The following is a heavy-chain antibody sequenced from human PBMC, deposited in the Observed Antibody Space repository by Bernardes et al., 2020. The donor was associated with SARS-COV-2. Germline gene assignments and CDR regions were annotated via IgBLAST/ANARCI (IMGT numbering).Heavy chain of an antibody. V-gene: IGHV3-23*01. Sequence: GSLTPSCGTSGFTFDRKTMIWVRPAPGKGLEWVSSISGSAGSTYYADSVKGRFTISRDSSKNTLFLQMSSLRIEDSAVYYCFGAWTWGQGTLVTVSS. CDR1: GFTFDRKT. D-gene: IGHD3-16*01. CDR2: ISGSAGST. J-gene: IGHJ5*02. CDR3: FGAWT.